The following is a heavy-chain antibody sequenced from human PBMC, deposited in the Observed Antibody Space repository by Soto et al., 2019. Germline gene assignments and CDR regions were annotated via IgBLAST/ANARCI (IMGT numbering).Heavy chain of an antibody. D-gene: IGHD3-9*01. CDR3: ASQLGAVLRYFAWSYYYSMDV. J-gene: IGHJ6*03. CDR1: AGTFSSYT. V-gene: IGHV1-69*02. CDR2: IMPILGIA. Sequence: QVRLVQSGAEVKKPGSSVKVSCKASAGTFSSYTISWVRQAPGQGLEWMGRIMPILGIANYAQKFQGRVTNTADKSTGTADMELSSLRSEDTAVYYWASQLGAVLRYFAWSYYYSMDVWGKGTTVTVSS.